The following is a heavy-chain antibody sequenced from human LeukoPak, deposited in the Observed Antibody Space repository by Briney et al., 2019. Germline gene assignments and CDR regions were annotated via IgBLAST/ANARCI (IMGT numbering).Heavy chain of an antibody. J-gene: IGHJ4*02. CDR3: ARVAAAAAYYFDY. Sequence: SETLSLTCTVSGGSISSSSYYWGWIRQPPGKGLEWIGSIYYSGSTNYNPSLKSRVTISVDTSKNQFSLKLSSVTAADMAVYYCARVAAAAAYYFDYWGQGTLVTVSS. V-gene: IGHV4-39*07. CDR1: GGSISSSSYY. CDR2: IYYSGST. D-gene: IGHD6-13*01.